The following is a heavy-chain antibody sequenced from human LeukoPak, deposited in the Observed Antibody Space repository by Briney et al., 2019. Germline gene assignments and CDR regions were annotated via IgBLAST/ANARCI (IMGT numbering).Heavy chain of an antibody. CDR1: GGTFSSSA. Sequence: ASVKVSCKASGGTFSSSAISWVRQAPGQGLEWMGWINPNSGGTNYAQKFQGRVTMTRDTSISTAYMELSRLRSDDTAVYYCARDICSSTSCHIDYWGQGTLVTVSS. CDR2: INPNSGGT. D-gene: IGHD2-2*01. J-gene: IGHJ4*02. V-gene: IGHV1-2*02. CDR3: ARDICSSTSCHIDY.